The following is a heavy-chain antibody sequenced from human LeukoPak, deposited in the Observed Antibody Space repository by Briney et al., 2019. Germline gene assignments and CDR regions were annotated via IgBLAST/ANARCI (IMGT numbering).Heavy chain of an antibody. V-gene: IGHV4-59*08. J-gene: IGHJ4*02. CDR3: ARSRQGDYFDY. Sequence: SETLSLTCTVSGGSISSYYWSWIRQPPGKGLEWIGYIYYSGSTYYNPSLKSRVTISVDTSKNQFSLKLSSVTAADTAVYYCARSRQGDYFDYWGQGTLVTVSS. CDR2: IYYSGST. D-gene: IGHD3-16*01. CDR1: GGSISSYY.